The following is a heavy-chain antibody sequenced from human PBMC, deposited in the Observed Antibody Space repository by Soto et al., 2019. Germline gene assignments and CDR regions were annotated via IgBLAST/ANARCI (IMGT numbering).Heavy chain of an antibody. CDR2: ISYDGSNK. CDR3: ARDVLMGAQLYYYYGMDV. Sequence: QVQLVESGGGVVQPGRSLRLSCAASGFTFSSYAMHWVRQAPGKGLEWVAVISYDGSNKYYADSVKGRFTISRDNSKNTLYLQMNSLRAEDTAVYYCARDVLMGAQLYYYYGMDVWGQGTTVTV. V-gene: IGHV3-30-3*01. CDR1: GFTFSSYA. D-gene: IGHD3-16*01. J-gene: IGHJ6*02.